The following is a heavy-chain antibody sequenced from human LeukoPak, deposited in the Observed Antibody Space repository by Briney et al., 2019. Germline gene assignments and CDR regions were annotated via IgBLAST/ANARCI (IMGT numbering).Heavy chain of an antibody. V-gene: IGHV1-8*01. CDR2: VHPNSGYT. CDR3: ARDTGWLSSSWYERDY. D-gene: IGHD6-13*01. Sequence: GASVKVSCKTSGYPFTTWEINWVRQAAGQGLEWMGWVHPNSGYTAYAQKFQGRITMTRDTSTSTVYMELSSLRSEDTAVYYCARDTGWLSSSWYERDYWGQGTLVTVSS. CDR1: GYPFTTWE. J-gene: IGHJ4*02.